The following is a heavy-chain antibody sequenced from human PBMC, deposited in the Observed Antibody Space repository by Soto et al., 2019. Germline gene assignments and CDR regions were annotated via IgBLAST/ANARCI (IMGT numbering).Heavy chain of an antibody. V-gene: IGHV4-39*01. CDR3: ARHARDHIEHYYYYGMDV. CDR2: ICYSGST. CDR1: GGSISSSSYY. J-gene: IGHJ6*02. Sequence: QLQLQESGPGLVKPSETLSLTCTVSGGSISSSSYYWGWIRQPPGTGLEWIGSICYSGSTYYNPTLKSRVTTSIDTTKNQLSLKLSSVTAAVTAVYYCARHARDHIEHYYYYGMDVWGQGTTVTVSS.